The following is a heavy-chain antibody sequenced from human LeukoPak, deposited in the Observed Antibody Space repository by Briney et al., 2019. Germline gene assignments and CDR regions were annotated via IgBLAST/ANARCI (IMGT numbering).Heavy chain of an antibody. V-gene: IGHV1-2*02. D-gene: IGHD6-13*01. CDR1: GYTFTDYY. J-gene: IGHJ5*02. Sequence: ASVKVSCKASGYTFTDYYMHWVRQAPVLGLEWMGWINPNSGGTKYAQKFQGRVTMTRATSISAAYMELSRLRSDDTAVYYCARAGSSWSNWIDPWGQGTLVTVSS. CDR2: INPNSGGT. CDR3: ARAGSSWSNWIDP.